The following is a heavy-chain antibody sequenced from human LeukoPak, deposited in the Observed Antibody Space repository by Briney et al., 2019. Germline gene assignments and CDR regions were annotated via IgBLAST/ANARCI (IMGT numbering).Heavy chain of an antibody. D-gene: IGHD3-16*02. Sequence: PSETLSLTCTVSGGSISSYYWSWIRQPPGKGLEWIGYIYYSGSTNYNPSLKSRVTISVDTSKNQFSLKLSSVTAADTAVYYCARGFELITFGGAIGKLNWFDSWGQGTLVTVSS. CDR2: IYYSGST. V-gene: IGHV4-59*01. J-gene: IGHJ5*01. CDR1: GGSISSYY. CDR3: ARGFELITFGGAIGKLNWFDS.